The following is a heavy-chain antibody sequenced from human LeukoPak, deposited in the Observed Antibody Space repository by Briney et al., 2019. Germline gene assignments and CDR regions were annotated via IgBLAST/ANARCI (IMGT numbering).Heavy chain of an antibody. CDR1: GYTFTGYY. J-gene: IGHJ3*02. V-gene: IGHV1-8*03. Sequence: ASVKVSCKASGYTFTGYYMHWVRQAPGQGLEWMGWMNPNSGNTGYAQKFQGRVSVTRNTSISTAYMELSSLRSEDTAVYYCARGRGRGYCSGGSCSGYPFDIWGQGTMVTVSS. CDR3: ARGRGRGYCSGGSCSGYPFDI. D-gene: IGHD2-15*01. CDR2: MNPNSGNT.